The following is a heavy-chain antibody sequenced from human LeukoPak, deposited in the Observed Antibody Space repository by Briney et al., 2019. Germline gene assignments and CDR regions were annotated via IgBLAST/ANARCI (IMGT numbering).Heavy chain of an antibody. J-gene: IGHJ6*02. CDR3: AKVTDGPITMVRGAPPPYYYYGMDV. CDR2: ISGSDGST. CDR1: GFTFSNYA. D-gene: IGHD3-10*01. Sequence: AGGSLRLSCTASGFTFSNYAMSWVRQAPGKGLEWVSTISGSDGSTYYADSVKGRFTISRDNSKNTLYLQMNSLRAEDTAVYYCAKVTDGPITMVRGAPPPYYYYGMDVWGQGTTVTVSS. V-gene: IGHV3-23*01.